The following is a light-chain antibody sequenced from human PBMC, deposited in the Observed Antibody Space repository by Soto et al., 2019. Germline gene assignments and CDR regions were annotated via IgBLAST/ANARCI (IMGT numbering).Light chain of an antibody. CDR3: QSYDSSLSGSYV. CDR2: GVS. J-gene: IGLJ1*01. Sequence: QSALTQPPSASGSPGQSVTISCTGTSSDVGGYNYVSWYQQHPGKAPKLMIYGVSKRPSGVPDRFSGSKSGTSASLAITGLQAEDEADYYCQSYDSSLSGSYVFGTGTKVTVL. V-gene: IGLV2-8*01. CDR1: SSDVGGYNY.